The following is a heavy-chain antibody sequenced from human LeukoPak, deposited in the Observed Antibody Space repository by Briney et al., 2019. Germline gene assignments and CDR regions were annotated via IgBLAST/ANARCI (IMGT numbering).Heavy chain of an antibody. V-gene: IGHV1-69*04. D-gene: IGHD2-2*01. CDR2: IIPILGIA. Sequence: ASVKVSCKASGGTFSSYTISWVRQAPGQGLEWMGRIIPILGIANYAQKFQGRVTITADKSTSTAYMELSSLRSEDTAVYHCARDRWGSTSPGDYWGQGTLVTVSS. CDR1: GGTFSSYT. CDR3: ARDRWGSTSPGDY. J-gene: IGHJ4*02.